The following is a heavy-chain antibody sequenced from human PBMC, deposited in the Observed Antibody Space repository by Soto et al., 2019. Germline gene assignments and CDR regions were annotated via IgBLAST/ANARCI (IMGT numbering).Heavy chain of an antibody. D-gene: IGHD3-10*01. CDR2: IYYSGST. J-gene: IGHJ4*02. Sequence: PSETLSLTCTVSGGSISSGGYYWSWIRQHPGKGLEWIGYIYYSGSTYYNPSLKSRVTISVDTSKNQFSLKLSSVTAADTAVCYCASGLQRITMVRGVIVGQTTKLDYWGQGTLVTVSS. CDR3: ASGLQRITMVRGVIVGQTTKLDY. V-gene: IGHV4-31*03. CDR1: GGSISSGGYY.